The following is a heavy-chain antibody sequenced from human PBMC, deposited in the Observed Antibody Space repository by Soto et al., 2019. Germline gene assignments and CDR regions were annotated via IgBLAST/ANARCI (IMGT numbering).Heavy chain of an antibody. D-gene: IGHD2-21*01. V-gene: IGHV3-23*01. Sequence: GGSLRLSCGASGLRFISFAMSGFRQAPGKGLEWVSAVIYSGGTTYYVDSVKGRFTISRDNSRNKLYLQMEGLRAEDTDLEYCAKSRGGLRWLSESDSFDKWGQG. CDR2: VIYSGGTT. J-gene: IGHJ4*02. CDR3: AKSRGGLRWLSESDSFDK. CDR1: GLRFISFA.